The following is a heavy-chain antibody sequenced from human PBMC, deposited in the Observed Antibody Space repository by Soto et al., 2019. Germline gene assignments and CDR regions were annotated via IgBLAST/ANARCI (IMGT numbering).Heavy chain of an antibody. Sequence: QVPLVQSGGEVKKPGASVKVSCKTSGYTFINYGITWVRQAPGQGLEWMGWISTFNGNTNYAQKFQGRVTMTRDTSTTTAYMELRTLRSDDTAMYYCTTENTGTRPTVALDFWGQGTLVTVSS. CDR2: ISTFNGNT. V-gene: IGHV1-18*04. CDR1: GYTFINYG. J-gene: IGHJ4*02. D-gene: IGHD6-19*01. CDR3: TTENTGTRPTVALDF.